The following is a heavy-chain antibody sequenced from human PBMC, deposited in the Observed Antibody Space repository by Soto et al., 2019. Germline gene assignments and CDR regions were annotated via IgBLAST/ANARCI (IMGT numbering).Heavy chain of an antibody. D-gene: IGHD3-10*01. CDR1: GFTFSSYW. V-gene: IGHV3-7*01. CDR2: IIKDGSEI. Sequence: PGGSLRLSCAASGFTFSSYWMTWVRQAPGKGLEWVAYIIKDGSEIYYADSVKGRFTISRDNAKNSLYLEMNSLRVEDTAGYYCARDWGGLGYWGQGTLVTVSS. J-gene: IGHJ4*02. CDR3: ARDWGGLGY.